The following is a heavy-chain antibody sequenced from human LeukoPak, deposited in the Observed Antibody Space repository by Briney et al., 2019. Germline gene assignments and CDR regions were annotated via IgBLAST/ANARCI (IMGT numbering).Heavy chain of an antibody. Sequence: SETLSLTCTVSGGSISSYYWGWIRQPPGKGLEWIGSIYYSGSTNYNPSLKSRVTISVDTSKNQFSLKLSSVTAADTAVYYCATQAAAKNWFDPWGQGTLVTVSS. CDR1: GGSISSYY. D-gene: IGHD6-13*01. J-gene: IGHJ5*02. CDR3: ATQAAAKNWFDP. V-gene: IGHV4-39*07. CDR2: IYYSGST.